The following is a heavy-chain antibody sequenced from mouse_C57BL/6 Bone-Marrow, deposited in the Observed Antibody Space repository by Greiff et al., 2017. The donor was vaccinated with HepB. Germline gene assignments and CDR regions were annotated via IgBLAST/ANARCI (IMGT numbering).Heavy chain of an antibody. Sequence: QVQLQQPGAELVKPGASVKLSCKASGYTFTSYWMQWVKQRPGQGLEWIGEIDPSDSYTNYNQKFKGKATLTVDTSSSTAYMQLSSLTSEDSAVYCCAPMCNRGYWGEGTTLTVS. CDR2: IDPSDSYT. V-gene: IGHV1-50*01. CDR1: GYTFTSYW. J-gene: IGHJ2*01. CDR3: APMCNRGY. D-gene: IGHD6-5*01.